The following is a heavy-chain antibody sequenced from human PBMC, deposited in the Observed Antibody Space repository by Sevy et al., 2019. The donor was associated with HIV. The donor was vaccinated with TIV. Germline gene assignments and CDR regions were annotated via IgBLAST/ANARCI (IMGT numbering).Heavy chain of an antibody. Sequence: GGSLRLSCAASGFTFDDYTMHWVRQAPGKGLEWVSLISWDGGSTYYADSVKGRFTISRDNSKNSLYLQMNSLRTEDTALYYWAKELEIATIGPPDYWGQGTLVTVSS. J-gene: IGHJ4*02. CDR3: AKELEIATIGPPDY. CDR1: GFTFDDYT. CDR2: ISWDGGST. D-gene: IGHD2-21*01. V-gene: IGHV3-43*01.